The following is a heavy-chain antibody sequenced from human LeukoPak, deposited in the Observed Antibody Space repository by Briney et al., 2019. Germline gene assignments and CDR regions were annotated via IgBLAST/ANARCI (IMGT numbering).Heavy chain of an antibody. Sequence: GGSLRLSCAVSGFTFSSYAMPWVRQAPGKGLEWVAVISYDGSNKYYADSVKGRFTISRDNSKNTLYLQMNSLRAEDTAVYYCATRTTHWGQGTLVTVSS. CDR1: GFTFSSYA. D-gene: IGHD1-1*01. CDR2: ISYDGSNK. CDR3: ATRTTH. J-gene: IGHJ4*02. V-gene: IGHV3-30-3*01.